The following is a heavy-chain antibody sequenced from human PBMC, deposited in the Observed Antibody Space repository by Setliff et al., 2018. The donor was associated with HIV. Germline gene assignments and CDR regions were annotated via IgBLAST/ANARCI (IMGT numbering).Heavy chain of an antibody. CDR2: MNPNTGVA. J-gene: IGHJ6*04. Sequence: ASVKVSCKASGHTFSNSDIHWVRRATGQGLEWMGWMNPNTGVAGYALKFQGRVTMTRDTSISTAYMELSSLTSEDTAFYWCASGKGVGGVIITGGLDVWCKGTTVTVSS. D-gene: IGHD3-10*01. V-gene: IGHV1-8*01. CDR1: GHTFSNSD. CDR3: ASGKGVGGVIITGGLDV.